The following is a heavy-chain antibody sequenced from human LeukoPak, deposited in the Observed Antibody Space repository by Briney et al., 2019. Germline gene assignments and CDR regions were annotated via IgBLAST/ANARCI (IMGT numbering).Heavy chain of an antibody. V-gene: IGHV3-30*04. Sequence: GGSLRLSCAASGFTFSSYAMHWVRQAPGKGLEWVAVISYDGSNKYYADSVKGRFTISRDNSKNTLYLQMNSLRAEDTAVYYCARAPLRYFDWSSLRAYFDYWGQGTLVTVSS. D-gene: IGHD3-9*01. CDR3: ARAPLRYFDWSSLRAYFDY. CDR1: GFTFSSYA. J-gene: IGHJ4*02. CDR2: ISYDGSNK.